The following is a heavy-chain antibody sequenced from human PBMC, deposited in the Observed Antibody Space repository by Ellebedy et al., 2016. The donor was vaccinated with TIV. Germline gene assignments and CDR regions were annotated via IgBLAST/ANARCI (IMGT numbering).Heavy chain of an antibody. J-gene: IGHJ4*02. CDR2: IKEDGSEK. CDR1: GFTFSRDW. D-gene: IGHD1-14*01. CDR3: ARATEGFDY. Sequence: GESLKISCAASGFTFSRDWMNWVRQAPGRGLEFVANIKEDGSEKYYVDSVKGRFTISRDNAKNSLYLQMNSLRAEDTAIYYCARATEGFDYWGQGTLVTVSS. V-gene: IGHV3-7*01.